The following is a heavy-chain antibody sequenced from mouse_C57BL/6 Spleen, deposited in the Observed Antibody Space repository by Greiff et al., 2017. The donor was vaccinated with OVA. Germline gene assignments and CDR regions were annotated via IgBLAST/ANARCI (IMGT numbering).Heavy chain of an antibody. Sequence: EVHLVESEGGLVQPGSSMKLSCTASGFTFSDYYMAWVRQVPEKGLEWVANINYDGSSTYYLDSLKSRFIISRDNAKNILYLQMSSLKSEDTATYYCAREISHEGYCDVWGTGTTVTVSS. V-gene: IGHV5-16*01. J-gene: IGHJ1*03. CDR3: AREISHEGYCDV. CDR1: GFTFSDYY. CDR2: INYDGSST.